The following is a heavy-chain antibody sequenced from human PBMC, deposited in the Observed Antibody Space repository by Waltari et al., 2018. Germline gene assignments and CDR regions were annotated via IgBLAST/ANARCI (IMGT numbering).Heavy chain of an antibody. D-gene: IGHD6-13*01. CDR1: GGTFSSYA. J-gene: IGHJ5*02. V-gene: IGHV1-69*12. CDR2: IIPIFGTA. Sequence: QVQLVQSGAKVKKPGSSVKVSCKASGGTFSSYAISWVRQAPGQGLDWMGGIIPIFGTANYEQKFQGRVTITADESTSTAYMELSSLRSEDTAVYYCARGAAAGSIDWFDPWGQGTLVTVSS. CDR3: ARGAAAGSIDWFDP.